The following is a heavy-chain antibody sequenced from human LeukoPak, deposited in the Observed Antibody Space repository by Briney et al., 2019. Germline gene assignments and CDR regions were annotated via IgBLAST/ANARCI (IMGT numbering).Heavy chain of an antibody. CDR3: AREDHTYYYGSGSYPV. D-gene: IGHD3-10*01. CDR2: IYTSGST. CDR1: GGSISSSSYY. J-gene: IGHJ4*02. Sequence: SETLSLTCTVSGGSISSSSYYWGWIRQPPGKGLEWIGRIYTSGSTNYNPSLKSRVTMSVDTSKNQFSLKLSSVTAADTAVYYCAREDHTYYYGSGSYPVWGQGTLVTVSS. V-gene: IGHV4-39*07.